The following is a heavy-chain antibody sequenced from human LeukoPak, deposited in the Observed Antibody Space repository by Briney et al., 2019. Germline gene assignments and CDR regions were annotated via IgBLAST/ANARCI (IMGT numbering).Heavy chain of an antibody. CDR2: IYSDSSDT. J-gene: IGHJ4*02. D-gene: IGHD6-19*01. CDR1: GFTLSSSS. CDR3: AKRLNHNYFEY. V-gene: IGHV3-23*03. Sequence: GGSLRLSCVASGFTLSSSSMAWVRQAPGGRPDWVSDIYSDSSDTYYADSVKGRFSISRDDSKNTLCLQMYGLRTEDTATYYCAKRLNHNYFEYWGRGTLVTVSS.